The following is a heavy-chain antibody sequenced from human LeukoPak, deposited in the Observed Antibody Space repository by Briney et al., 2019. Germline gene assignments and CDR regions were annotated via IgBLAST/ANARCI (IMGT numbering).Heavy chain of an antibody. CDR3: AKNGGDSYGTGHFDY. CDR1: GFTFSSYG. J-gene: IGHJ4*02. CDR2: INSDGSST. D-gene: IGHD5-18*01. V-gene: IGHV3-74*01. Sequence: GGSLRLSCAASGFTFSSYGMHWVRQAPGKGLVWVSRINSDGSSTSYADSVKGRFTISRDNSKNTLYLQMNSLRVEDTAVYYCAKNGGDSYGTGHFDYWGQGTLVTVSS.